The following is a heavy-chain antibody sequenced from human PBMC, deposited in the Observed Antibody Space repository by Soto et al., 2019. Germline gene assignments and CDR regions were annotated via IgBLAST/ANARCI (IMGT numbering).Heavy chain of an antibody. D-gene: IGHD6-13*01. CDR3: ARVTSSWGLVSYSDY. CDR1: GGSVSSGIYY. CDR2: IYYSGST. J-gene: IGHJ4*02. Sequence: SGTLSLTCTVSGGSVSSGIYYWNWIRQPPGKGLECVGYIYYSGSTNYNPSLKSRVTISVDTSKNQFSLKLSSVTAADTAVYYCARVTSSWGLVSYSDYWGQGTLVTVS. V-gene: IGHV4-61*01.